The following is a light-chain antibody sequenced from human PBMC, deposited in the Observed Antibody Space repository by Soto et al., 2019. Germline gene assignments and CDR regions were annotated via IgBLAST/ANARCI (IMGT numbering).Light chain of an antibody. CDR1: SSNIGNNY. Sequence: QSVLTQPPSVSAAPGQKVTISCSGSSSNIGNNYVSWYQQLPGTAPKLLIYDTNKRPSGIPDRFSGSKSGTSATLGITGLQTGDEADYYCGTWDNSLSTGRVFGGGTKVTVL. CDR2: DTN. CDR3: GTWDNSLSTGRV. V-gene: IGLV1-51*01. J-gene: IGLJ2*01.